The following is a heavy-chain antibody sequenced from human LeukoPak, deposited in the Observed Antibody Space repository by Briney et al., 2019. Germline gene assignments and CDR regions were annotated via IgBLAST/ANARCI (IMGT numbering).Heavy chain of an antibody. CDR3: TGSSKGY. V-gene: IGHV3-73*01. J-gene: IGHJ4*02. CDR1: GFTFGAST. CDR2: IRSRVHNYTT. D-gene: IGHD2-2*01. Sequence: GGSLRLSCAASGFTFGASTLHWVRQASGKGLEWVGHIRSRVHNYTTQYAASVKGMFTISRDDSKNAAYLQKSSLKSEDTVVYYCTGSSKGYWGEGGLVTVSS.